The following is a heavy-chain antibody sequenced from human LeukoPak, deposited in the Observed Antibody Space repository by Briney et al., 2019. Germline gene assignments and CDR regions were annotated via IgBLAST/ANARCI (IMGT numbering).Heavy chain of an antibody. CDR1: GFTFSSYW. V-gene: IGHV3-74*01. CDR3: AKEVKAVTNWFDP. D-gene: IGHD6-19*01. CDR2: INSDGSST. Sequence: GGSLRLSCAASGFTFSSYWMHWVRQALGKGLVWVSRINSDGSSTSYADSVKGRFTISRDNAKNTLYLQMNSLRAEDTAVYFCAKEVKAVTNWFDPWGQGTLVTVSS. J-gene: IGHJ5*02.